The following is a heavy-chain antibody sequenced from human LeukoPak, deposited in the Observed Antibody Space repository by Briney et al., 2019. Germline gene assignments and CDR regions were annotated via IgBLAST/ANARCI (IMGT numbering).Heavy chain of an antibody. CDR1: GDSISSYY. Sequence: KPSETLSLTYTVSGDSISSYYWSWIRQPPGKGLEWIGYIYTSGGTNYIPSLKGRVTISIDTSKNQFSLKLSSVTAADSAVYYCARLTRLSTSPDRYYLDYWGQGTLVTVSS. D-gene: IGHD6-6*01. CDR2: IYTSGGT. J-gene: IGHJ4*02. CDR3: ARLTRLSTSPDRYYLDY. V-gene: IGHV4-4*09.